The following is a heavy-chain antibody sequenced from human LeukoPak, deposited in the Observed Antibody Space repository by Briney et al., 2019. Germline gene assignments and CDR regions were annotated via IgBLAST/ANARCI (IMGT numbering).Heavy chain of an antibody. CDR1: GFTFSSYS. Sequence: PGGSLRLSCAASGFTFSSYSMNWVRQAPGKGLEWVSSISSSSSYIYYADSVKGRFTISRDNAKNSLYLQMNSLRAEDTAVYYCAKRGGGLGLFDYWGQGTLVTVSS. CDR2: ISSSSSYI. J-gene: IGHJ4*02. CDR3: AKRGGGLGLFDY. V-gene: IGHV3-21*01. D-gene: IGHD3-10*01.